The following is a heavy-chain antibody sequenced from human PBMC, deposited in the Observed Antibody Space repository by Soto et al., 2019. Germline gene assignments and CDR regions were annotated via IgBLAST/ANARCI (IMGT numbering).Heavy chain of an antibody. Sequence: QLLQSGGGLVQPGGSLTLSCAASGFTFGTTDMSWVRQAPGEGLEWVSTIDGSGGITYYAASVKGRFTISRDNSRNTVYLQMNSLRGDATALYYCVKNSGWFNTWGQGALVTVSS. J-gene: IGHJ5*02. CDR3: VKNSGWFNT. V-gene: IGHV3-23*01. D-gene: IGHD3-10*01. CDR1: GFTFGTTD. CDR2: IDGSGGIT.